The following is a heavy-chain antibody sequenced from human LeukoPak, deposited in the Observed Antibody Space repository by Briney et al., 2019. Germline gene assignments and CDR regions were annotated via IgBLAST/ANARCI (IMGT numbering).Heavy chain of an antibody. CDR3: ARDNNWSSDY. CDR2: ISGSGGST. CDR1: GFTFSSYA. D-gene: IGHD1-20*01. J-gene: IGHJ4*02. V-gene: IGHV3-23*01. Sequence: PGGSPRLSCAASGFTFSSYAMSWVRQAPGKGLEWVSAISGSGGSTYYADSVKGRFTISRDNAKNSLYLQMNSLRAEDTAVYYCARDNNWSSDYWGQGTLVTVSS.